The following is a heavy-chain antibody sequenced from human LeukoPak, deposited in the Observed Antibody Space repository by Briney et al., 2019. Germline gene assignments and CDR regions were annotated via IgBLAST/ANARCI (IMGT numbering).Heavy chain of an antibody. D-gene: IGHD3-22*01. CDR3: ARGLSSGYYYVAAFDI. CDR1: GGTFSSYA. V-gene: IGHV1-69*04. J-gene: IGHJ3*02. Sequence: SVKVSCKASGGTFSSYAIRWVRQAPGQGLEWMGRIIPILGIANYAQKFQGRVTITADKSTSTAYMELSSLRSEDTAVYYCARGLSSGYYYVAAFDIWGQGTMVTVSS. CDR2: IIPILGIA.